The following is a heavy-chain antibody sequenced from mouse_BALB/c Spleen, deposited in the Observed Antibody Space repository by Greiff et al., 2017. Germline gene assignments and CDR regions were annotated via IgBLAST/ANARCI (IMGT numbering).Heavy chain of an antibody. V-gene: IGHV2-2*02. CDR1: GFSLTSYG. D-gene: IGHD2-1*01. Sequence: QVQLKQSGPGLVQPSQSLSITCTASGFSLTSYGVHWVRQSPGKGLEWLGVIWSGGSTDYNAAFISRLSISKDNSKSQVFFKMNSLQANDTAIYYCARNGNYYFDYWGQGTTLTVSS. J-gene: IGHJ2*01. CDR3: ARNGNYYFDY. CDR2: IWSGGST.